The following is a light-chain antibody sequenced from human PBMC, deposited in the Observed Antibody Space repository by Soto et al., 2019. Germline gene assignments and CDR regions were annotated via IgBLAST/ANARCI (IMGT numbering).Light chain of an antibody. CDR3: QQYGSSPWT. CDR1: QSVSSNY. J-gene: IGKJ1*01. V-gene: IGKV3-20*01. CDR2: GAS. Sequence: EIVLTQSPGTLSLSPGERATLSCRASQSVSSNYLAWYQQKPGQAPRPLIYGASSRATGIPDRFSGSGAGTDFTLTISSLESKAFAVYYCQQYGSSPWTFGQGPKVEIK.